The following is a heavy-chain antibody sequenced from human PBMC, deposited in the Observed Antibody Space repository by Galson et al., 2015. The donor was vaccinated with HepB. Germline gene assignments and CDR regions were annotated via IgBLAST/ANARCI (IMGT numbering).Heavy chain of an antibody. Sequence: SLRLSCAASGFTFSRYWMHWVRQAPGKGLVWVSRINSDGSSTSYADSVKGRFTISRDNAKNTLYLQMNSLRAEDTAVYYCARGGLGYSYGQDYWGQGTLVTVSS. J-gene: IGHJ4*02. V-gene: IGHV3-74*01. CDR1: GFTFSRYW. D-gene: IGHD5-18*01. CDR3: ARGGLGYSYGQDY. CDR2: INSDGSST.